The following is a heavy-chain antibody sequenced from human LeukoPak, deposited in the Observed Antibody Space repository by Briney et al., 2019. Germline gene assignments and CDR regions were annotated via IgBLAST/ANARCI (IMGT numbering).Heavy chain of an antibody. J-gene: IGHJ4*02. CDR2: IKQDGRKK. Sequence: GGSLRLSCAGSGFTFSSYWMSWVRQARGKGLEGVAHIKQDGRKKNYVDSVKGRFTISRDNAKNSLYLQMNSLRVEDTAVYYCARFISLGGWGQGAPVTVSS. D-gene: IGHD3-10*01. V-gene: IGHV3-7*01. CDR3: ARFISLGG. CDR1: GFTFSSYW.